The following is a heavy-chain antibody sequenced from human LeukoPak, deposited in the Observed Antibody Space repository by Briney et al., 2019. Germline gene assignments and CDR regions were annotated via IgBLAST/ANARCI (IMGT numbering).Heavy chain of an antibody. D-gene: IGHD6-19*01. CDR3: AKGQMDSSGWYGY. J-gene: IGHJ4*02. CDR2: ISGSGGST. Sequence: GRSLRLSCAASGFTFSSYAISWVSQAPGKGLEWVSAISGSGGSTYYADSLKGRFTISRDNSKNTLYLQMNSLRAEDTAVYYCAKGQMDSSGWYGYWGQGTLVTVSS. CDR1: GFTFSSYA. V-gene: IGHV3-23*01.